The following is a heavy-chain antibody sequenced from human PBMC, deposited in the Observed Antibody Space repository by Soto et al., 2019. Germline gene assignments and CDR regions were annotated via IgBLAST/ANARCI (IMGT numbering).Heavy chain of an antibody. CDR3: ARDSDGDGYNAFDI. CDR2: IIPIFGTA. CDR1: GGTFSSYA. D-gene: IGHD5-12*01. J-gene: IGHJ3*02. V-gene: IGHV1-69*01. Sequence: QVQLVQSGAEVKKPGSSVKVSCKASGGTFSSYAISWVRQAPGQGLEWMGGIIPIFGTANYAQKFQGRVTITADESTSTADMELSSLRSEDTAVYYCARDSDGDGYNAFDIWGQGTMVTVSS.